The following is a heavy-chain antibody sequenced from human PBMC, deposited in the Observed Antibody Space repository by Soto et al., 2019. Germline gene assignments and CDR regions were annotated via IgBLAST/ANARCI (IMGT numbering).Heavy chain of an antibody. CDR3: ATVGLVKNRFDP. CDR2: IIPILGIA. V-gene: IGHV1-69*02. J-gene: IGHJ5*02. D-gene: IGHD6-19*01. CDR1: GGTFSSYT. Sequence: QVQLVQSGAEVKKPGSSVKVSCKASGGTFSSYTISWVRQAPGQGLEWMGRIIPILGIANYAQKFQGRVTITADKSTSTAYMEPSSLRSECTALFYCATVGLVKNRFDPWGQGTLVTVSS.